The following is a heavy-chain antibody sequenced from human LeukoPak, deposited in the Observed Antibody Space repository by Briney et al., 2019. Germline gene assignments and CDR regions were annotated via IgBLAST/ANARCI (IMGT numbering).Heavy chain of an antibody. Sequence: SETLSLTCAVYGGSFSGYYWSWIRQPPGKGLEWIGEINHSGSTNYNPSLKSQVTISVDTSKNQFSLKLSSVTAADTAVYYCARFSATGSDYWGQGTLVTVSS. V-gene: IGHV4-34*01. J-gene: IGHJ4*02. D-gene: IGHD2-8*02. CDR3: ARFSATGSDY. CDR2: INHSGST. CDR1: GGSFSGYY.